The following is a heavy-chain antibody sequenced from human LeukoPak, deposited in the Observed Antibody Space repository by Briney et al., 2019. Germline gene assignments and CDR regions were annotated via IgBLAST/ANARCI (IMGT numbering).Heavy chain of an antibody. J-gene: IGHJ6*02. CDR3: AKGGLGYYYGMDV. V-gene: IGHV3-23*01. D-gene: IGHD3-10*01. CDR2: ISGSGGST. Sequence: GASVKVSCKASGGTFSSYAMSWVRQAPGKGLEWVSAISGSGGSTYYADSVKGRFTTSRDNSKNTLYLQMNSLRAEDAAVYYCAKGGLGYYYGMDVWGQGTTVTVSS. CDR1: GGTFSSYA.